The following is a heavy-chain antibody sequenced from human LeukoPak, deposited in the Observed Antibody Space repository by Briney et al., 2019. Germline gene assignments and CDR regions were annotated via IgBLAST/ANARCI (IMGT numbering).Heavy chain of an antibody. Sequence: PGGSLRPSCAASGFTVITNDMTWVRQAPGKGLEWVSVLYSDGNTKYADSVKGRFTISRDNSKNTLYLQMNSLRAEDTAVYYCATEDGTYYDFWSGPTNTAFDYWGQGTLVTVSS. CDR2: LYSDGNT. D-gene: IGHD3-3*01. CDR1: GFTVITND. CDR3: ATEDGTYYDFWSGPTNTAFDY. V-gene: IGHV3-53*01. J-gene: IGHJ4*02.